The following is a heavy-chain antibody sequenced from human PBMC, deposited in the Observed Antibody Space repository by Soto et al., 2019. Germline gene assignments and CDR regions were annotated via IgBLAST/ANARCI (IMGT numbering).Heavy chain of an antibody. CDR2: ISLYSDGT. CDR1: GYTFTRDQ. Sequence: ASVKVSCKASGYTFTRDQIHWVRQAPGQPLEWLGWISLYSDGTNYAKKFQGRVSMTTDTSTTTAYMELRSLRSDDTAVYYCARVVPGAEAWFGPWGQGTLVTVSS. V-gene: IGHV1-18*04. D-gene: IGHD2-2*01. CDR3: ARVVPGAEAWFGP. J-gene: IGHJ5*02.